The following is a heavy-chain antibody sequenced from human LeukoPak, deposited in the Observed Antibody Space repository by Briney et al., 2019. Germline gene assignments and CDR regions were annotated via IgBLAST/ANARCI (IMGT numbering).Heavy chain of an antibody. CDR3: ARAVLRYFDSFLY. J-gene: IGHJ4*02. Sequence: PSETLSLTCTVSGGSISGSSYYWGWIRQPPGKGLEWIGSIYYSGSTYYNPSLKSRVTISVDTSKNQFSLKLSSVTAADTAVYYCARAVLRYFDSFLYWGQGTLVTVSS. CDR1: GGSISGSSYY. CDR2: IYYSGST. V-gene: IGHV4-39*07. D-gene: IGHD3-9*01.